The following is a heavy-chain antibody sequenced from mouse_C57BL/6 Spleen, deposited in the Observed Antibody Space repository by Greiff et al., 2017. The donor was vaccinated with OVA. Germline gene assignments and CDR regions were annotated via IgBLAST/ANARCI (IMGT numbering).Heavy chain of an antibody. CDR2: IYPGSGST. CDR3: ARYGYDDGAWFAY. V-gene: IGHV1-55*01. Sequence: QVQLKQPGAELVKPGASVKMSCKASGYTFTSYWITWVKQRPGQGLEWIGDIYPGSGSTNYNEKFKSKATLTVDTSSSTAYMQLSSLTSEDSAVYYCARYGYDDGAWFAYWGQGTLVTVSA. CDR1: GYTFTSYW. D-gene: IGHD2-2*01. J-gene: IGHJ3*01.